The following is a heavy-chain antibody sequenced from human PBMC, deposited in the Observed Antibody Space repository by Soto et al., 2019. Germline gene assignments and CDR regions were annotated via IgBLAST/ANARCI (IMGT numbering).Heavy chain of an antibody. Sequence: PGGSLRLSCAASGFTFSSYGMHWVRQAPGKGLEWVAVIWYDGSNKYYADSVKGRFTISRDNSKNTLYLQMNSLRAEDTAVYYCARNPATTYYYDSSGYYAWGQGT. CDR2: IWYDGSNK. CDR3: ARNPATTYYYDSSGYYA. D-gene: IGHD3-22*01. CDR1: GFTFSSYG. J-gene: IGHJ5*02. V-gene: IGHV3-33*01.